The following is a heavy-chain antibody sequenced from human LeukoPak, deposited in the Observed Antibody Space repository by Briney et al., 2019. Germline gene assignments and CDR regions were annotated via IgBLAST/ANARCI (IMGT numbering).Heavy chain of an antibody. D-gene: IGHD4-11*01. CDR3: ARGPTVLYYYYGMDV. CDR2: IYYSGST. V-gene: IGHV4-59*01. J-gene: IGHJ6*02. Sequence: SETLSLTCAVYGGSFSGYYWSWIRQPPGKGLEWIGYIYYSGSTNYNPSLKSRVTISVDTSKNQFSLKLSSVTAADTAVYYCARGPTVLYYYYGMDVWGQGTTVTVSS. CDR1: GGSFSGYY.